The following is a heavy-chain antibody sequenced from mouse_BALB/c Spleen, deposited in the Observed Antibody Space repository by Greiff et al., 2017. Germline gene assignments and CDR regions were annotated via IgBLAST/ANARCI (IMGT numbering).Heavy chain of an antibody. Sequence: DVKLVESGGGLVQPGGSLKLSCAASGFTFSSYGMSWVRQTPDKRLELVATINSNGGSTYYPDSVKGRFTISRDNAKNTLYLQMSSLKSEDTAMYYCARVTAGAYWDQGTLVTVSA. CDR1: GFTFSSYG. D-gene: IGHD1-2*01. J-gene: IGHJ3*01. CDR3: ARVTAGAY. V-gene: IGHV5-6-3*01. CDR2: INSNGGST.